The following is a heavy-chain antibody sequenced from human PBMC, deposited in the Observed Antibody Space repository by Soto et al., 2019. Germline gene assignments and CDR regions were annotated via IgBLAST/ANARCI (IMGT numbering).Heavy chain of an antibody. D-gene: IGHD4-17*01. J-gene: IGHJ5*02. Sequence: GGSLRLSCAASGFTFSNYGMHWVRQAPGKGLEWVAVIWYDGSNKYYGDSEKGRFSISRDYSKNTLFLQMNSLRAEDTALYYCARDSDYGSNSGWLDPWGQGTLVTVSS. V-gene: IGHV3-33*01. CDR3: ARDSDYGSNSGWLDP. CDR1: GFTFSNYG. CDR2: IWYDGSNK.